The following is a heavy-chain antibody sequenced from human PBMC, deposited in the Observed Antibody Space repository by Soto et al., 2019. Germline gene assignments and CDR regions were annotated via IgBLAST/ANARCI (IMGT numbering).Heavy chain of an antibody. CDR3: VKDVWDY. D-gene: IGHD2-21*01. CDR1: GFTFSGYT. V-gene: IGHV3-23*01. Sequence: GGSLRLACAASGFTFSGYTINWVRQAPGKGLEWVAVIGNSGDGTHYADSVKGRFTISRDNSKNTLYLQMESLRAEDTAVYYCVKDVWDYWGQGVLVTVRS. CDR2: IGNSGDGT. J-gene: IGHJ4*02.